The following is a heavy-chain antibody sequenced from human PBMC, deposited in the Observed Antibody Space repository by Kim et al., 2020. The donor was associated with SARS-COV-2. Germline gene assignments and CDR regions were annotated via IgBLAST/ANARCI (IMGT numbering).Heavy chain of an antibody. J-gene: IGHJ6*02. CDR1: GFTFSSSG. CDR3: TTAVPDYYGMDV. Sequence: GGSLRLSCAASGFTFSSSGMSWVRQAPGKGLEWVSGISSSGDRTYYADSVKGRFTTSRDNSKNTLYLQMNSLKTEDTAVYYCTTAVPDYYGMDVWGQGTTVTVSS. V-gene: IGHV3-23*01. CDR2: ISSSGDRT.